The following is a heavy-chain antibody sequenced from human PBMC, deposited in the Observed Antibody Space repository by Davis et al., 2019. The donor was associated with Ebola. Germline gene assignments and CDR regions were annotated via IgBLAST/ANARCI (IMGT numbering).Heavy chain of an antibody. CDR2: INPNSGGT. CDR1: GYIFTSYD. Sequence: AASVKVSCKASGYIFTSYDINWVRQATGQGLEWMGWINPNSGGTNYAQKFRGRVTMTRNTSISTAYMELSRLRSDDTAVYYCARDGSTSNQKSGELDYWGQGPLVTVSS. D-gene: IGHD7-27*01. CDR3: ARDGSTSNQKSGELDY. J-gene: IGHJ4*02. V-gene: IGHV1-2*02.